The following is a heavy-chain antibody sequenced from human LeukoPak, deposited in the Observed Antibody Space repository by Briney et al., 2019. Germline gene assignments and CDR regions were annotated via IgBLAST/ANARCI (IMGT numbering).Heavy chain of an antibody. J-gene: IGHJ4*02. Sequence: GESLKISCKGSGDSFSSYWIAWVRQMPGKGLEWMGIIDSSDSDTRYSPSFQGQVTISVDKSISTAYLQWSSLKASDTAMYYCATPGSRGYSSSFDYWGQGTLVTVSS. V-gene: IGHV5-51*01. CDR2: IDSSDSDT. CDR1: GDSFSSYW. D-gene: IGHD6-19*01. CDR3: ATPGSRGYSSSFDY.